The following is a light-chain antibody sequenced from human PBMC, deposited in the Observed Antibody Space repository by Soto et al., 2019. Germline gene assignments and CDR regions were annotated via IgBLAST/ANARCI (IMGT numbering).Light chain of an antibody. CDR3: QQYNNCPPT. CDR2: GAS. CDR1: QSISNN. V-gene: IGKV3-15*01. J-gene: IGKJ3*01. Sequence: EVVMTQSPPTLSVSPGERATLSCRASQSISNNLAWYQQKPGQAPRLLISGASARATGVPARFSGSGSGTEFTLTISSLQSEDFAVYSCQQYNNCPPTFGRGTKVEIK.